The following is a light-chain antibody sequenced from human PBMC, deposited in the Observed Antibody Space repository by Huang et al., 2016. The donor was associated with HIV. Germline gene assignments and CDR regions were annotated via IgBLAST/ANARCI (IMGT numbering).Light chain of an antibody. CDR2: WAS. Sequence: IVMTQSPASLPVSLGARATINCKSSQSVLHSSNEKNYLAWYQPKPGQPPKLLIYWASSRVSGVPDRFSGGGSGTDFTLTISSLQAEDVAVYYCQQYYTTPRTFGPGTKLDIK. CDR3: QQYYTTPRT. V-gene: IGKV4-1*01. J-gene: IGKJ3*01. CDR1: QSVLHSSNEKNY.